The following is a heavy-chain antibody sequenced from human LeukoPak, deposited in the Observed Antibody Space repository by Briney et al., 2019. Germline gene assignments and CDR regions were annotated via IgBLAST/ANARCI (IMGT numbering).Heavy chain of an antibody. Sequence: SVKVSCKASGYIFTSYYMHWVRQAPGQGLEWMGIINPSDGSTSYAQKFQGRATITADKSTSTAYMEPSSLRPEDTAVYYCAKDQYSDYVEVWFYPWGQGTLITASS. J-gene: IGHJ5*02. CDR3: AKDQYSDYVEVWFYP. D-gene: IGHD5-12*01. V-gene: IGHV1-46*01. CDR2: INPSDGST. CDR1: GYIFTSYY.